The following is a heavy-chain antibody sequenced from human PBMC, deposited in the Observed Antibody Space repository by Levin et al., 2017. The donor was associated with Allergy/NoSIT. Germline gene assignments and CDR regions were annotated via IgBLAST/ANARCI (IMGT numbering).Heavy chain of an antibody. CDR3: AKDVVFGTSSWSFES. Sequence: GGSLRLSCAASGFIFSSFGMHWVRQAPGKGLEWAAVISYDGSDKYYADSVKGRFTISRDDSRNTLYLQMNSLRPADTAIYYCAKDVVFGTSSWSFESWGQGTLVTVSS. CDR1: GFIFSSFG. D-gene: IGHD6-13*01. J-gene: IGHJ4*02. CDR2: ISYDGSDK. V-gene: IGHV3-30*18.